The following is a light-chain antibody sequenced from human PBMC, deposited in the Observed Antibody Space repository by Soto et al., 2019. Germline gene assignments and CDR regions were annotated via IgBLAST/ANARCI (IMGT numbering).Light chain of an antibody. CDR3: SSYTSSSPL. CDR2: DVS. CDR1: SSDVGGYNY. J-gene: IGLJ2*01. Sequence: QSVLTQPASVSGSPGQSITISCTGTSSDVGGYNYVSWYQQHPGKAPKLMIYDVSNRPSGVSNRFSGSKSGNTASLTISGLQAEDEADYYFSSYTSSSPLFGGGTKLTVL. V-gene: IGLV2-14*01.